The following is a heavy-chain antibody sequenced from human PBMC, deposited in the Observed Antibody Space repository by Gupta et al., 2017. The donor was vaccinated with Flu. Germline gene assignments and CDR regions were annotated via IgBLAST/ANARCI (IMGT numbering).Heavy chain of an antibody. V-gene: IGHV4-39*01. Sequence: QLQLKESGPGLVKHSQPLSLTCTDSARGSYWGWLRPSPGQGMEWSAIFFYGGSTFHNPSFKFRATISVDTSRNQFCLDLNSVTAIDTAVYYCARRSGDHTNDAFDIWGQGTVVTVSA. CDR2: FFYGGST. CDR3: ARRSGDHTNDAFDI. J-gene: IGHJ3*02. D-gene: IGHD1-26*01. CDR1: ARGSY.